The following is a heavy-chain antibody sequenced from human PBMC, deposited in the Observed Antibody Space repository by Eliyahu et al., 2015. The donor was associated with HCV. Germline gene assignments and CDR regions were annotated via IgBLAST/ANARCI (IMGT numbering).Heavy chain of an antibody. CDR3: ARSLQIVDDSSAYSTPRAFDI. D-gene: IGHD3-22*01. V-gene: IGHV1-46*03. CDR1: GYTFTKYY. Sequence: QVQLVQSGAEVRKPGASVKVSCRASGYTFTKYYTHWVRQAPGQGLEWMGIINPSSGRTNYAQMFQGRLTMTRDTSTSTVYMDLSSLRSEDTAIYYCARSLQIVDDSSAYSTPRAFDIWGQGTMVTVSS. CDR2: INPSSGRT. J-gene: IGHJ3*02.